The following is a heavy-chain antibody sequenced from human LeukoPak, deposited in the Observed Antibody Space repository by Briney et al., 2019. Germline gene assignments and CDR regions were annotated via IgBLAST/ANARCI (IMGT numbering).Heavy chain of an antibody. CDR2: IDPKRGGT. J-gene: IGHJ4*02. CDR1: GYTFTGYY. D-gene: IGHD6-6*01. CDR3: ARDPSTSYYFDF. V-gene: IGHV1-2*02. Sequence: VASVKVSCKTSGYTFTGYYLHWVRQAPGQGLEWMGWIDPKRGGTKYAQKFLGRFTTTRDTSVTTAYMELTGLTSDDTAVYRCARDPSTSYYFDFWGQGTLVTVSS.